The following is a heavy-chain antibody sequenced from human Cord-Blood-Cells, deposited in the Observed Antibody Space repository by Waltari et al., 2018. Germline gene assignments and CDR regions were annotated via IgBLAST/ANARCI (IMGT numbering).Heavy chain of an antibody. V-gene: IGHV5-51*01. CDR2: IYPGDSDT. CDR1: GYSFTSYW. D-gene: IGHD3-9*01. Sequence: EVQLVQSGAEVKKPGESLKISCKGSGYSFTSYWIGWVRQIPGKGLEWMGIIYPGDSDTRYSPSFQGQVTISADKSISTAYLQWSSLKASDTAMYYCARPRPRNYDILTGAFDIWGQGTMVTVSS. J-gene: IGHJ3*02. CDR3: ARPRPRNYDILTGAFDI.